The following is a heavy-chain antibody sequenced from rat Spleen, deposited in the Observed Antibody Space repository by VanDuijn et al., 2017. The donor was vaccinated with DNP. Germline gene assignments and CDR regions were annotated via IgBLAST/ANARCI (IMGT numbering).Heavy chain of an antibody. CDR1: GFTFSSYW. V-gene: IGHV5-58*01. Sequence: EVQLVESGGGLVQPGGSLKLSCVASGFTFSSYWMYWIRQAPGKGLEWVASISTGGGNTYYRDSVKGRFTISRDNAKSTLYLQMDSLRSEDTATYYCATRAYYFDYWGQGVMVTVSS. J-gene: IGHJ2*01. CDR2: ISTGGGNT. CDR3: ATRAYYFDY.